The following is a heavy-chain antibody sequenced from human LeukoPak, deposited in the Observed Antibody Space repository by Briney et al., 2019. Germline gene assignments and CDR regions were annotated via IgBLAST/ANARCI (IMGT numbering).Heavy chain of an antibody. CDR2: IAYDGSRA. J-gene: IGHJ4*02. Sequence: GRSLRLPCAGSGFTFGGYGMHWFRQTPGKGLEWVAVIAYDGSRAFYADSVKGRFTISRDNSKNTMSVQMDDLRAEDTAVYYCTRYNNDHFDYWGQGTLVTVSS. CDR1: GFTFGGYG. D-gene: IGHD1-14*01. CDR3: TRYNNDHFDY. V-gene: IGHV3-33*01.